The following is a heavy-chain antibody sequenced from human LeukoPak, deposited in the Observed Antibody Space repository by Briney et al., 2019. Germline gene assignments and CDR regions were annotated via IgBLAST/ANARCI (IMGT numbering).Heavy chain of an antibody. V-gene: IGHV3-23*01. CDR2: ISGSGGST. D-gene: IGHD2-2*01. Sequence: GGSLRLSCAASGFTFSSYAMNWVRQAPGKGLEWVAAISGSGGSTYYADSVKGRFTISRDNSKNTLYLQMNCLRAEDTAVYYCAIIVVVPAPVYMDVWGKGTTVTAS. J-gene: IGHJ6*03. CDR3: AIIVVVPAPVYMDV. CDR1: GFTFSSYA.